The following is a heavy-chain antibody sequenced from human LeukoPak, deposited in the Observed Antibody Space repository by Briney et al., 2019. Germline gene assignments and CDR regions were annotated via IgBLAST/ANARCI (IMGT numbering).Heavy chain of an antibody. CDR3: ARVIAAAGIDYFDY. CDR2: IGDTGRAK. D-gene: IGHD6-13*01. V-gene: IGHV3-33*08. CDR1: GFTFSRHG. Sequence: PGRSLRLSCAASGFTFSRHGMHWVRQAPGKGLEWVAVIGDTGRAKYYADSVKGRFTISRDNSKNTLYLQMNSLRAEDTAVYYCARVIAAAGIDYFDYWGQGTLVTVSS. J-gene: IGHJ4*02.